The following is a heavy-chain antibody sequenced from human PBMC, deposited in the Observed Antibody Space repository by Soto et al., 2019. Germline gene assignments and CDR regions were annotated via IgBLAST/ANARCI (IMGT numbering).Heavy chain of an antibody. D-gene: IGHD3-3*01. J-gene: IGHJ4*02. CDR3: ARDTPRHDFWSGYSDS. CDR2: ISRSGDST. V-gene: IGHV3-23*01. CDR1: GFSLTSHA. Sequence: GGSLRLSCEASGFSLTSHAMSWVRQAPGMGLEWVSAISRSGDSTYYGASVKGRFIVSRDNSKNIVYLQMKKLRVEDTAGYYCARDTPRHDFWSGYSDSWGQGTLVTVSS.